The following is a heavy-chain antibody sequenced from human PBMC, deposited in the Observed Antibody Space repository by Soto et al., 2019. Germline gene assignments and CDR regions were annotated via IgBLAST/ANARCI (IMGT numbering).Heavy chain of an antibody. CDR2: IWYDGSNK. CDR1: GFTFSSYG. V-gene: IGHV3-33*01. CDR3: ARVGMTTVVTPLRYSMDV. Sequence: GGSLRLSCAASGFTFSSYGMHWVRQAPGKGLEWVAVIWYDGSNKYYADSVKGRFTISRDNSKNTLYLQMNSLRAEDTAVYYCARVGMTTVVTPLRYSMDVWGQGTTVTVSS. D-gene: IGHD4-17*01. J-gene: IGHJ6*02.